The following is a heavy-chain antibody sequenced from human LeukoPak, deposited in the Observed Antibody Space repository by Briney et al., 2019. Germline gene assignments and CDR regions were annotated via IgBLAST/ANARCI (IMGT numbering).Heavy chain of an antibody. CDR1: GYTFTSYG. Sequence: GASVKVSCKASGYTFTSYGISWVRQAPGQGLEWMGWISAYNGNTNYAQNVQGRVTMTTDTSTSTAYMELRSLRSDDTAVYYCARWGSNWYDYSDYTQGYWGQGTLVTVSS. CDR2: ISAYNGNT. J-gene: IGHJ4*02. D-gene: IGHD4-11*01. V-gene: IGHV1-18*01. CDR3: ARWGSNWYDYSDYTQGY.